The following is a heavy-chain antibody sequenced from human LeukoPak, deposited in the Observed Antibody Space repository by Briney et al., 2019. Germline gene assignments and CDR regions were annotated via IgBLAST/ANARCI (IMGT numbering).Heavy chain of an antibody. J-gene: IGHJ4*02. CDR1: GFTFGSYA. D-gene: IGHD6-13*01. CDR2: IWYDGSNK. Sequence: AGSLRLSCAASGFTFGSYAMSWVRQATGKGLEWVAVIWYDGSNKYYADSVKGRFTISRDNSKKTLYLQMNSLRAEDTAVYYCAKDRGQQLVLDYWGQGTLVTVSS. V-gene: IGHV3-33*06. CDR3: AKDRGQQLVLDY.